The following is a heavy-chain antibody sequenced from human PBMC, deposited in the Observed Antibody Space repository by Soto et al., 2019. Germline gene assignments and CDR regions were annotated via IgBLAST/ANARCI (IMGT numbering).Heavy chain of an antibody. Sequence: ASVKVSCKASGYTFTSYDINWVRQATGQGLEWMGWMNPNSGNTGYAQKFQGRVTMTRNTSISTAYMELSSLRSEDTAVYYCARGPSGYFDWLLFDGVYYFDYWGQGTLVTVSS. CDR3: ARGPSGYFDWLLFDGVYYFDY. CDR2: MNPNSGNT. V-gene: IGHV1-8*01. CDR1: GYTFTSYD. J-gene: IGHJ4*02. D-gene: IGHD3-9*01.